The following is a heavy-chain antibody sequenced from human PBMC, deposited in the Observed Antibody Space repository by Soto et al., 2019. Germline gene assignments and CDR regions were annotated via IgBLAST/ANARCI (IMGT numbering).Heavy chain of an antibody. V-gene: IGHV1-69*02. CDR3: VNDSHIVSVFSGHDDSDS. D-gene: IGHD5-12*01. Sequence: SVKVSCKASGGTFSNHIITWVRQAPGQGPEWMGRIIPMLDITNYAQKFQGRVTITADKSTTTAYMEVSSLRPEDTAMYYCVNDSHIVSVFSGHDDSDSWGQGTPVNVS. J-gene: IGHJ4*02. CDR2: IIPMLDIT. CDR1: GGTFSNHI.